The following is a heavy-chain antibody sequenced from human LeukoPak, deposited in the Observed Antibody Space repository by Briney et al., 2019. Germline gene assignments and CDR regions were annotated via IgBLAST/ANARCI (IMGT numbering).Heavy chain of an antibody. CDR1: GGSISSSNW. Sequence: PSQTLSLTCAVSGGSISSSNWWSWVRPPPGKGLEWIGEIYHSGSTYYNPSLKSRVTISVDTSKNQFSLKLSSVTAADTAVYYCARGPGGNYAPHYFDYWGQGTLVTVSS. V-gene: IGHV4-4*02. CDR3: ARGPGGNYAPHYFDY. J-gene: IGHJ4*02. D-gene: IGHD2-2*01. CDR2: IYHSGST.